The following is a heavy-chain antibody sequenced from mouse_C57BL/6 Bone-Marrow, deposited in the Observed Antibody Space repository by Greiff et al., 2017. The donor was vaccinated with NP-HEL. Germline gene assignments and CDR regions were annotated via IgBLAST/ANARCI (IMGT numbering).Heavy chain of an antibody. CDR2: LLPNNGGT. V-gene: IGHV1-26*01. CDR3: ARAPYYDYDGAMDY. D-gene: IGHD2-4*01. J-gene: IGHJ4*01. CDR1: GYTFTDYY. Sequence: EVQLQQSGPSLVKPGASVKISCKASGYTFTDYYMNWVKLSHGPRLEWIGHLLPNNGGTSYNQKFKGKATLTVDKSSGTAYMELRSLTSEDSAVYYCARAPYYDYDGAMDYWGQGTAVTVSS.